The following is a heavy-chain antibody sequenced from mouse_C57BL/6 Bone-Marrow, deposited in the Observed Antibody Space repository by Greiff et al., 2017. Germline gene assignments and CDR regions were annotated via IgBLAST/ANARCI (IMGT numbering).Heavy chain of an antibody. Sequence: QVQLQQPGAELVKPGASVKMSCKASGYTFTSYWITWVKQRPGQGLEWIGDIYPGSGSTNYNEKFKSKATLTVDTSSSTAYMQLSSLTSEDSAVYYCAREGDYDYDGSFDYWGQGTTLTVSS. CDR1: GYTFTSYW. D-gene: IGHD2-4*01. CDR3: AREGDYDYDGSFDY. CDR2: IYPGSGST. V-gene: IGHV1-55*01. J-gene: IGHJ2*01.